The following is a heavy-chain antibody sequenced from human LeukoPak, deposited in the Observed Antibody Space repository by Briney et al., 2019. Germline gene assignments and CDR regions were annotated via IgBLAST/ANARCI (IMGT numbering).Heavy chain of an antibody. D-gene: IGHD1-14*01. V-gene: IGHV3-23*01. J-gene: IGHJ4*02. CDR1: GLTFTSYA. CDR3: APGRYYFDY. Sequence: GGSLRLSCAASGLTFTSYAMSWVRQAPGKGLEWVSAISGSGGSTYYADSVTGRFTISIDNSKNTLYLQMNSLRAQDTAVDYCAPGRYYFDYWGQGTLVTVSS. CDR2: ISGSGGST.